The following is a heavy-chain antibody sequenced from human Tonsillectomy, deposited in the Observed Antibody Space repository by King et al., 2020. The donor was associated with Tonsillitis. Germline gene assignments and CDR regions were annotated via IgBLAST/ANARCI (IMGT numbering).Heavy chain of an antibody. V-gene: IGHV4-34*01. CDR2: INHSGTT. D-gene: IGHD6-6*01. J-gene: IGHJ6*03. CDR3: ARGRYSSSPYYHYYMDV. Sequence: VQLQQWGAGLLRPSEPLSLTCAVYGGSFSGYYWSWIRQPPGKGLEWIGEINHSGTTRYNPSLKSRVTISVDTSKNQFSLNLTSVTAADTAVYYCARGRYSSSPYYHYYMDVWGKGTTVTVSS. CDR1: GGSFSGYY.